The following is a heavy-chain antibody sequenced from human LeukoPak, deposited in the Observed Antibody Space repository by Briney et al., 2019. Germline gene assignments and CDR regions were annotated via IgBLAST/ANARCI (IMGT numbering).Heavy chain of an antibody. Sequence: GGSLTLSCAASGFSLTNNYMSWVRQARGRGLEGVALIYADGTTHYADSVKGGSTISKDTSHNTVYLQMNSLRAEDTAMYYCARDRAGTQAWVEFDPWGQGTLVTVSS. CDR2: IYADGTT. CDR3: ARDRAGTQAWVEFDP. V-gene: IGHV3-66*01. D-gene: IGHD3-10*01. J-gene: IGHJ5*02. CDR1: GFSLTNNY.